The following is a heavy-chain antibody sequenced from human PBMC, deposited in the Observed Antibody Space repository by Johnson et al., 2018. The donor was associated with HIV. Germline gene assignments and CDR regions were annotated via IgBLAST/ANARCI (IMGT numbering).Heavy chain of an antibody. CDR3: ARSPETCDRLWRAFDI. CDR2: ISYDGSNK. Sequence: QVQLVESGGGVVQPGRSLRLSCAASGFTFSSYAMHWVRQAPGKGLEWVAVISYDGSNKYYADSVKGRFTISRDNSKNTLYLQMNSLRADDTAVYYCARSPETCDRLWRAFDIWGHGTMVTVSS. CDR1: GFTFSSYA. D-gene: IGHD2-21*01. V-gene: IGHV3-30*14. J-gene: IGHJ3*02.